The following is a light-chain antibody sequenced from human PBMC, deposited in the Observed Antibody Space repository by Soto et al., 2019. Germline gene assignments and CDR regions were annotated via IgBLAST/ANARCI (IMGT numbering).Light chain of an antibody. CDR3: QQRSNWPLT. CDR2: DAS. Sequence: EIVLTQSPATLSLSPGERATLSCRASQSVSSYLAWYQQKPGQAPRLLIYDASNRATGIPARFSGSGSGTDFTLTISSLEPEDFAVYYCQQRSNWPLTFGVGTQVESK. V-gene: IGKV3-11*01. J-gene: IGKJ4*01. CDR1: QSVSSY.